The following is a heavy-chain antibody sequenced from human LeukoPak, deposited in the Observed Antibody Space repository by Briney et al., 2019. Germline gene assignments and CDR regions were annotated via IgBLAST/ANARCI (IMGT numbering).Heavy chain of an antibody. V-gene: IGHV4-59*01. D-gene: IGHD3-3*01. CDR2: IYYSGST. CDR1: GGSISGYY. Sequence: SETLSLTCTVSGGSISGYYWSWIRQPPGKGLEWIGYIYYSGSTNYNPSLKSRVTISVDTSKNQFSLKLSSVTAADTAVYYCASGQPYYDFRSGYFRPPDYYYYYGMDVWGQGTTVTVSS. CDR3: ASGQPYYDFRSGYFRPPDYYYYYGMDV. J-gene: IGHJ6*02.